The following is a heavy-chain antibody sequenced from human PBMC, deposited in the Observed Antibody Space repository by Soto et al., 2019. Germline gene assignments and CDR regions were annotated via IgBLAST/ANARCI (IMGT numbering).Heavy chain of an antibody. V-gene: IGHV3-23*01. J-gene: IGHJ5*02. Sequence: GGSLRLSCAASGFTFSSYAMSWVRQAPGKGLEWVSAISGSGGSTYYADTVKGRFTISRDNSKNTLYLQMNSLRAEDTAVYYCATMGYSSISNWFDPWGQGTLVTVSS. CDR2: ISGSGGST. CDR3: ATMGYSSISNWFDP. D-gene: IGHD6-6*01. CDR1: GFTFSSYA.